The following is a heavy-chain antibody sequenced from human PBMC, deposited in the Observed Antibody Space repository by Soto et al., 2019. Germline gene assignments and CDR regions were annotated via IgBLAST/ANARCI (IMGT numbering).Heavy chain of an antibody. J-gene: IGHJ5*02. V-gene: IGHV4-31*03. CDR2: IYYSGST. Sequence: QVQLQESGPGLVKPSQTLSLTCTVSVASISSGGYYWSWIRQHPGEGLEWIGYIYYSGSTSYNPPLKSRVTISVDTSKNQFSLKLSSGTDADTAVYYCARESKYDTSGYPPWFAPWGQGTLVTVSS. CDR1: VASISSGGYY. D-gene: IGHD3-22*01. CDR3: ARESKYDTSGYPPWFAP.